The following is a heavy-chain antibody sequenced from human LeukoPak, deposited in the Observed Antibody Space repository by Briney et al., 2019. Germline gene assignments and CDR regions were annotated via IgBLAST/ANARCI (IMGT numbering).Heavy chain of an antibody. CDR3: AKDWTTVVTPKGYYFDS. Sequence: GGSLRLSCAASGFSFNNYAMSWVRPAPGKGLEWVSAISTTGGSTYYADSVKGRFTVSRDNSKNTLSLQMDSLRVEDTALYYCAKDWTTVVTPKGYYFDSWGQGTLVTVSS. D-gene: IGHD4-23*01. CDR2: ISTTGGST. V-gene: IGHV3-23*01. J-gene: IGHJ4*02. CDR1: GFSFNNYA.